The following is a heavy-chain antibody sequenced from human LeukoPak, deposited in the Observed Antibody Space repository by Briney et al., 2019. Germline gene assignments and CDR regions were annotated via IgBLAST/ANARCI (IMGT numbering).Heavy chain of an antibody. Sequence: ASVKVSCKASGGTFSSYAISWVRQAPGQGLEWMGGIIPIFGTANYAQKFQGRVTITADESTSTAYMELSSLRSEDTAVYYCARDRPDDYGDYGDYWGQGTLVTVSS. V-gene: IGHV1-69*13. CDR1: GGTFSSYA. D-gene: IGHD4-17*01. CDR2: IIPIFGTA. J-gene: IGHJ4*02. CDR3: ARDRPDDYGDYGDY.